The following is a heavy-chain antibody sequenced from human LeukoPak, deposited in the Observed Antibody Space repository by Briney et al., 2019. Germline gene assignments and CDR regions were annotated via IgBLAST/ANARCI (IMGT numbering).Heavy chain of an antibody. CDR3: ARDLPCSSTSCRRDWGFDP. D-gene: IGHD2-2*01. CDR2: MNPNSGNT. CDR1: GYTFTSYD. V-gene: IGHV1-8*03. J-gene: IGHJ5*02. Sequence: GASVKVSCKASGYTFTSYDINWVRQATGQGREWMGWMNPNSGNTGYAQKFQGRVTITRNTSISTAYMELSSLRSEDTAVYYCARDLPCSSTSCRRDWGFDPWGQGTLVTVSS.